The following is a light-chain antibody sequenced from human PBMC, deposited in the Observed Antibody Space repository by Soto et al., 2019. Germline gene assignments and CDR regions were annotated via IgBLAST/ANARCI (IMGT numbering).Light chain of an antibody. Sequence: DIQMTQSPSSLSASVGDRVNITCRASQSISSYLNWYQQKPGKAPKLLVYAASRLQSGVPSRFSGTGSGTDFTLTISSLQPEDFATYYCQQSYSTPLTFGGGTKVEIK. V-gene: IGKV1-39*01. CDR2: AAS. CDR1: QSISSY. J-gene: IGKJ4*01. CDR3: QQSYSTPLT.